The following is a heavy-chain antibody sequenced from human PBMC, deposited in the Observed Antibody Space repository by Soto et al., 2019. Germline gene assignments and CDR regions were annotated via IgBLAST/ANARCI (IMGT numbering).Heavy chain of an antibody. D-gene: IGHD2-2*01. V-gene: IGHV4-39*01. Sequence: SETLSLTCTVSGGSISSSSYYWGWIRQPPGKGLEWIGSIYYSGSTYYNPSLKSRVTISVDTSKNQFSLKLSSVTAADTAVYYCARHGAYCSSTSCYRTHPNYYYYGMDVWGQGTTVTVSS. CDR3: ARHGAYCSSTSCYRTHPNYYYYGMDV. CDR2: IYYSGST. J-gene: IGHJ6*02. CDR1: GGSISSSSYY.